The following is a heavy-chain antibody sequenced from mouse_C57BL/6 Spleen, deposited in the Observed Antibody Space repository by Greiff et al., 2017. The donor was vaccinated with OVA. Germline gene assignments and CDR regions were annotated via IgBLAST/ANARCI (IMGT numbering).Heavy chain of an antibody. J-gene: IGHJ3*01. CDR3: ARSHYYGSSYAWFAY. V-gene: IGHV1-9*01. Sequence: QVQLKQSGAELMKPGASVKLSCKATGYTFTGYWIEWVKQRPGHGLEWIGEILPGSGSTNYNEKFKGKATFTADTSSNTAYMQLSSLTTEDSAIYYWARSHYYGSSYAWFAYWGQGTLVTVSA. CDR2: ILPGSGST. CDR1: GYTFTGYW. D-gene: IGHD1-1*01.